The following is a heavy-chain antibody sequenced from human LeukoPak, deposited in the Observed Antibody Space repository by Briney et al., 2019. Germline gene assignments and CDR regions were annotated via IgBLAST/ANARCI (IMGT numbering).Heavy chain of an antibody. CDR2: IYSGGST. Sequence: GGSLRLSCAASGFTVSSNYMSWVRQAPGKGLEWVSVIYSGGSTYYADSVKGRFTISRDNSKSTLYLQMNSLRAEDTAVYYCARDSYYDSSGTTGGVDYWGQGTLVTVSS. J-gene: IGHJ4*02. CDR3: ARDSYYDSSGTTGGVDY. CDR1: GFTVSSNY. V-gene: IGHV3-66*02. D-gene: IGHD3-22*01.